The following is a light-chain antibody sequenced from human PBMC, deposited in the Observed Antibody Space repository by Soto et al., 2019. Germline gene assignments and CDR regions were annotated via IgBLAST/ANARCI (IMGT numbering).Light chain of an antibody. CDR1: QSINNY. CDR2: AAS. J-gene: IGKJ1*01. V-gene: IGKV1-39*01. CDR3: QQSYSTTGT. Sequence: QMTQFPSSLCSSVGDRPTNTGRAGQSINNYVSWYQQKPGKAPKLLIYAASSLQSGVPSRFSGSGSETDFTLTISSLQPEDFAIYSCQQSYSTTGTFGQGTKVDIK.